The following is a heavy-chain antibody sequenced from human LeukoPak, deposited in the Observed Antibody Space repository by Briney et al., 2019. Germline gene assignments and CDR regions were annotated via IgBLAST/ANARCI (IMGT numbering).Heavy chain of an antibody. CDR3: AKDHDGDYEDY. V-gene: IGHV3-23*01. CDR1: GFTFSSYA. D-gene: IGHD4-17*01. Sequence: PGGSLRLSCAASGFTFSSYAMSWVRQAPGKGLEWVSAISGSGGSTYYVDSVKGRFAISRDNSKSTLYLQMNSLRAEDTAVYYCAKDHDGDYEDYWGQGTLVTVSS. J-gene: IGHJ4*02. CDR2: ISGSGGST.